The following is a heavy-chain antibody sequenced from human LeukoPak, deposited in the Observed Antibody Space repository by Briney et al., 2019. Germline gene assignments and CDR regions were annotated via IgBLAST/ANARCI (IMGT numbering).Heavy chain of an antibody. CDR1: GYTFTSYG. Sequence: ASVKVSCKASGYTFTSYGISWVRQAPGQGLEWMGWISAYNGNTNYAQKLQDRVTMTTDTSTSTAYMELRSLRSDDTAVYYCARGPRYYDSSGYYYQFDYWGQGTLVTVSS. J-gene: IGHJ4*02. V-gene: IGHV1-18*01. CDR2: ISAYNGNT. CDR3: ARGPRYYDSSGYYYQFDY. D-gene: IGHD3-22*01.